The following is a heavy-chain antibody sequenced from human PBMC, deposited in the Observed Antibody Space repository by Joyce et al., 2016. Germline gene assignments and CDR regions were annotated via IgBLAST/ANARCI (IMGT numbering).Heavy chain of an antibody. V-gene: IGHV3-21*01. Sequence: EVQLVESGGGLVKPGGSLRLSCAASGFTFSSYSMSWVRPDPGNGLEWVSSLSSSSSYIKYTDSVKGRFTISRDNAKNSLYLQMNSLRVEDTAVYYCARSSYTNGIFDYWGQGTLVTVSS. CDR3: ARSSYTNGIFDY. CDR1: GFTFSSYS. CDR2: LSSSSSYI. D-gene: IGHD2-8*01. J-gene: IGHJ4*02.